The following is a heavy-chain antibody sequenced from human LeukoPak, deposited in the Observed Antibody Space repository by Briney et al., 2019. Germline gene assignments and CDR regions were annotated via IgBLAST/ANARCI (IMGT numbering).Heavy chain of an antibody. Sequence: SETLSLTCTVSGGSMSSYYWSWIRQPPGKGLEWIGYIYYSGSTNYNPSLNSRVTISVDTSKNQFSLKLSSVTAADTAVYYCARVNYYDSSGYYYPEYWGQGTLVTVSS. J-gene: IGHJ4*02. CDR3: ARVNYYDSSGYYYPEY. D-gene: IGHD3-22*01. V-gene: IGHV4-59*01. CDR1: GGSMSSYY. CDR2: IYYSGST.